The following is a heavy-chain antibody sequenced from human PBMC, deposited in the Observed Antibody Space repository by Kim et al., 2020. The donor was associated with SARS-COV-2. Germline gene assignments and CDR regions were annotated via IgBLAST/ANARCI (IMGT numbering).Heavy chain of an antibody. J-gene: IGHJ3*02. V-gene: IGHV3-30*18. Sequence: GGSLRLSCAASGFTFSSYGMHWVRQAPGKGLEWVAVISYDGSNKYYADSVKGRFTISRDNSKNTLYLQMNSLRAEDTAVYYCAKVSPGSGNAFDIWGQGTMVTVSS. CDR3: AKVSPGSGNAFDI. CDR2: ISYDGSNK. D-gene: IGHD3-10*01. CDR1: GFTFSSYG.